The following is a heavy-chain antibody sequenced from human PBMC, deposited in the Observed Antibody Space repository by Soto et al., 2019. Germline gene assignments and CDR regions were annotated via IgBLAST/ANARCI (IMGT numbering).Heavy chain of an antibody. CDR3: ASIGWELPLGFDY. CDR2: IIPILGIA. CDR1: GGTFSSYT. J-gene: IGHJ4*02. D-gene: IGHD1-26*01. Sequence: QVQLVQSGAEVKKPGSSVKVSCKASGGTFSSYTISWVRQAPGQGLEWMGRIIPILGIANYAQKFQGRVTITADKSTSTAYMELSSLRSEDTAVYYCASIGWELPLGFDYWGQGTLVTVSS. V-gene: IGHV1-69*02.